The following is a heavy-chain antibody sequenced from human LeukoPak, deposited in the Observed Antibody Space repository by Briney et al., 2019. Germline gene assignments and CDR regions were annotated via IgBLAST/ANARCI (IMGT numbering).Heavy chain of an antibody. CDR3: ARDQRITGTTGY. D-gene: IGHD1-20*01. J-gene: IGHJ4*02. V-gene: IGHV1-18*01. CDR2: ISAYNGNT. CDR1: GYTFTSYG. Sequence: GASVKVSCKASGYTFTSYGISWVRQAPGQGLEWMGWISAYNGNTSYAQKLQGRVTMATDTSTSTAYMELRSLRSDDTAVYYCARDQRITGTTGYWGQGTLVTVSS.